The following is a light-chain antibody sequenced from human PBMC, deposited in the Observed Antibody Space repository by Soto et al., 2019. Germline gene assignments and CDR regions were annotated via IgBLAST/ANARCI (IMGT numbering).Light chain of an antibody. V-gene: IGKV1-5*01. CDR1: QSISSW. Sequence: DIQMTQSPSTLSASVGDRVTITCRASQSISSWLAWYQQKPGKAPKLLIYDASNLQSGVPPRFSGSGSGTDFTLAISSLQPEDSATYYCLQDINYPWTFGQGTKVEIK. CDR2: DAS. J-gene: IGKJ1*01. CDR3: LQDINYPWT.